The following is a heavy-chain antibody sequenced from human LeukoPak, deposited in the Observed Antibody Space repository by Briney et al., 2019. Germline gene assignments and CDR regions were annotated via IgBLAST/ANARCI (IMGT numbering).Heavy chain of an antibody. V-gene: IGHV4-61*02. J-gene: IGHJ4*02. CDR1: GGSISSTSYY. Sequence: SETLSLTCTVSGGSISSTSYYWNWIRQPAGKGLEWIGRIYSSGSTNYKPSLTSRVTMSVDTSKNQFTLKLSSVTAADTAVYYCARRDALGWYFDYWGQGTLVTVSS. D-gene: IGHD5-24*01. CDR2: IYSSGST. CDR3: ARRDALGWYFDY.